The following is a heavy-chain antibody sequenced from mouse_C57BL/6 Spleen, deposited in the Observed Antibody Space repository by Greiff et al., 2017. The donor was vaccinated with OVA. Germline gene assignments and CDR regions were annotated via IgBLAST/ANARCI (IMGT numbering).Heavy chain of an antibody. CDR3: ARSITTVVATRAMDY. V-gene: IGHV1-81*01. CDR2: IYPRSGNT. D-gene: IGHD1-1*01. Sequence: QVQLKESGAELARPGASVKLSCKASGYTFTSYGISWVKQRTGQGLEWIGEIYPRSGNTYYNEKFKGKATLTADESSSTAYMELRSLTSEDSAVYFCARSITTVVATRAMDYWGQGTSVTVSS. CDR1: GYTFTSYG. J-gene: IGHJ4*01.